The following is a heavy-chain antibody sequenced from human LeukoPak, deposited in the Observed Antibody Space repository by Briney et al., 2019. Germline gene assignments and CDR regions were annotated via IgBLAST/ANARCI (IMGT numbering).Heavy chain of an antibody. V-gene: IGHV1-2*02. CDR3: ARSDYGDYLIDY. CDR1: GYTFTGYY. J-gene: IGHJ4*02. CDR2: INPNSGGT. Sequence: ASVKVSCKASGYTFTGYYMHWVRQAPGQGLERMGWINPNSGGTNYAQKFQGRVTMTRDTSISTAYMELSRLRSDDTAVYYCARSDYGDYLIDYWGQGTLVTVSS. D-gene: IGHD4-17*01.